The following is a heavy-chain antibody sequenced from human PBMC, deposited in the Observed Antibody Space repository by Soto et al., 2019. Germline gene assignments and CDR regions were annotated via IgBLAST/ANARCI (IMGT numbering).Heavy chain of an antibody. J-gene: IGHJ4*02. Sequence: ASVKVSCKASGVTFNRQDMRWVRQAPGQGLEWMGGIIPMFGTPHYAEKFQDRVTITADESTGTAYLELSSLTSEDAAVYFCAAGEASSRNLAPYYLDFWGQGTLVTVSS. CDR2: IIPMFGTP. CDR1: GVTFNRQD. CDR3: AAGEASSRNLAPYYLDF. V-gene: IGHV1-69*13. D-gene: IGHD6-13*01.